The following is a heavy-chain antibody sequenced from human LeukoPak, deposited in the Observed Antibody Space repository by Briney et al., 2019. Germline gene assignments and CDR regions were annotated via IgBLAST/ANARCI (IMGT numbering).Heavy chain of an antibody. CDR1: GGSISSSSYY. CDR3: ARQGAGEVVVVPAAMLNFDY. Sequence: SETLSLTCTVSGGSISSSSYYWGWIRQPPGKGLERIGSIYYSGSTYYNPSLKSRVTISVDTSKNQFSLKLSSVTAADTAVYYCARQGAGEVVVVPAAMLNFDYWGQGTLVTVSS. J-gene: IGHJ4*02. V-gene: IGHV4-39*01. D-gene: IGHD2-2*01. CDR2: IYYSGST.